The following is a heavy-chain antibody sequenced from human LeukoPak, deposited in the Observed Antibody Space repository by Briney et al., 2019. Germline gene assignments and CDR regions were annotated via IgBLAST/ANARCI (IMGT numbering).Heavy chain of an antibody. CDR1: GGSISSGGYS. Sequence: PSETLSLTCAVSGGSISSGGYSWSWIRQPPGKGLEWIGSIYYSGSTYYNPSLKSRVTISVDTSKNQFSLKLSSVTAADTAVYYCARERRGAFDIWGQGTMVTVSS. CDR2: IYYSGST. J-gene: IGHJ3*02. CDR3: ARERRGAFDI. V-gene: IGHV4-30-4*07.